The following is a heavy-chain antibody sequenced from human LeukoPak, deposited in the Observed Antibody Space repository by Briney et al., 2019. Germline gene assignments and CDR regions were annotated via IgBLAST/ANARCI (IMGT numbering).Heavy chain of an antibody. J-gene: IGHJ3*02. CDR1: GFTFSSYA. CDR2: ISGSGGST. CDR3: ARASGYYDSSGYWGDAFDI. V-gene: IGHV3-23*01. Sequence: GGSLRLSCAASGFTFSSYAMSWVRQAPGEGLEWVSAISGSGGSTYYADSVKGRFTISRDNSKNTLCLQMNSLRAEDTAVYYCARASGYYDSSGYWGDAFDIWGQGTMVTVSS. D-gene: IGHD3-22*01.